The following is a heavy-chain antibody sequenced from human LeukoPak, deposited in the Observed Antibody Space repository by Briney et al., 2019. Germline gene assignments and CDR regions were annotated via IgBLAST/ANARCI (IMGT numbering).Heavy chain of an antibody. D-gene: IGHD6-13*01. V-gene: IGHV3-30-3*01. CDR1: GFTFSSYA. CDR2: ISYDGSNK. J-gene: IGHJ6*02. Sequence: GRSLRLSCAASGFTFSSYAMHWVRQAPGKGLEWVAVISYDGSNKYYADSVKGRFTISRDNSKNTLYLQMNSLRAEDTAVYYCARDRVATAGTGYYYYYGMDVWGQGTTVTVSS. CDR3: ARDRVATAGTGYYYYYGMDV.